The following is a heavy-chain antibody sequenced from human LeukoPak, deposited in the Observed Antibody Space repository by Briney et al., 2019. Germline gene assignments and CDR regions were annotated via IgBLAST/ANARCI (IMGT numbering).Heavy chain of an antibody. CDR2: IGSGSSAI. J-gene: IGHJ4*02. CDR3: ARVKGVFAPFDS. D-gene: IGHD2-8*01. CDR1: GFTFSSYT. Sequence: GGSLRLSCAASGFTFSSYTMNWVRQAPGKGLEWVSSIGSGSSAIYYADSVKGRFTISRDNAKNSLYLQMNSLRDEDTAVYYCARVKGVFAPFDSWGQGTLVTVSS. V-gene: IGHV3-48*02.